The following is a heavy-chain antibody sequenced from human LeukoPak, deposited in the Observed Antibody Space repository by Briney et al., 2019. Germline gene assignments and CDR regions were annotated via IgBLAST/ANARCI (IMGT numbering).Heavy chain of an antibody. CDR1: GFTFDDYA. V-gene: IGHV3-9*01. D-gene: IGHD5-24*01. CDR2: ISWNSGSI. Sequence: GGSLRLSCAASGFTFDDYAMHWVRQAPGKGLEWVSGISWNSGSIGYADSVKGRFTISRDNSKNTVYLQMNSPRAEDTAVYYCGRGGNVYNYRSYFDYWGQGTLVTVSS. J-gene: IGHJ4*02. CDR3: GRGGNVYNYRSYFDY.